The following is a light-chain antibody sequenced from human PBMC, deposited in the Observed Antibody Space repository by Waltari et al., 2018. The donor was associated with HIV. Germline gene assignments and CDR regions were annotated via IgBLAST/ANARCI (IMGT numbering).Light chain of an antibody. J-gene: IGLJ2*01. CDR1: KLGDKY. Sequence: SYELNQPPSVSVSPGQPASITCSGDKLGDKYACWYQQTPGPSPGLVIYQDSKRPSGTPERFSGSNSGNTATLTISGTQAMDEADYYCQAWDSSTGVFGGGTKLTVL. CDR2: QDS. V-gene: IGLV3-1*01. CDR3: QAWDSSTGV.